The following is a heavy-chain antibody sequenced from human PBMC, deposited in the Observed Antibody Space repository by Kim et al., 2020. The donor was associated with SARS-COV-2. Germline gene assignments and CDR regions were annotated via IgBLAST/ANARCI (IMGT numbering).Heavy chain of an antibody. CDR2: INHSGST. CDR1: GGSFSGYY. J-gene: IGHJ4*02. D-gene: IGHD5-12*01. CDR3: ARGRDSGYDFGGFEYGY. Sequence: SETLSLTCAVYGGSFSGYYWSWIRQPPGKGLEWIGEINHSGSTNYNPSLKSRVTISVDTSKNQFSLKLSSVTAADTAVYYCARGRDSGYDFGGFEYGYWGQGTLVTVSS. V-gene: IGHV4-34*01.